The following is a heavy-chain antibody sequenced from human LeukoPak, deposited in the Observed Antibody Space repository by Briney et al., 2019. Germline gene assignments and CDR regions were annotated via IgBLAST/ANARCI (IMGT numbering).Heavy chain of an antibody. CDR3: ARDLVYDFWSGYSAGRFDY. D-gene: IGHD3-3*01. V-gene: IGHV3-30*02. CDR2: IQSNGRNK. Sequence: GGSLRLSCAASGFIFSSDDMHWVRQAPGKGLEWVAGIQSNGRNKYYVDSVKGRFTISRDNSKNTLYLQMNSLRAEDTAVYYCARDLVYDFWSGYSAGRFDYWGQGTLVTVSS. CDR1: GFIFSSDD. J-gene: IGHJ4*02.